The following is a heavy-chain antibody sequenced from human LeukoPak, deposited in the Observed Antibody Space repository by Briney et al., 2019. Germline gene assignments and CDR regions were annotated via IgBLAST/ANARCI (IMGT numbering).Heavy chain of an antibody. CDR2: ISGRGGTT. CDR3: AKDHNLGGYVLFDN. J-gene: IGHJ4*02. Sequence: AGGSLRLSCAGSGFTFNNYAMSWVRQTPGKGLEWVSAISGRGGTTFYADAMKGRFTISRDNSQNTLYLQMNSLRAEDTAVYYCAKDHNLGGYVLFDNWGQGTLVTVSS. CDR1: GFTFNNYA. D-gene: IGHD3-22*01. V-gene: IGHV3-23*01.